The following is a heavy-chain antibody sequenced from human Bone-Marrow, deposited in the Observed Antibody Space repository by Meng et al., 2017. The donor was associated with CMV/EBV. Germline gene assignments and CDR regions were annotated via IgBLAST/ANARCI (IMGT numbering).Heavy chain of an antibody. D-gene: IGHD3-22*01. V-gene: IGHV3-21*04. CDR1: GFTFSSYS. Sequence: GESLKISCAASGFTFSSYSMNWVRQAPGKGLEWVSSISSSSSYIYYADSVKGRFTISRDNAKNSLYLQMNSLRADDTAVYYCARTDSRFDPWGQGTLVTFSS. J-gene: IGHJ5*02. CDR2: ISSSSSYI. CDR3: ARTDSRFDP.